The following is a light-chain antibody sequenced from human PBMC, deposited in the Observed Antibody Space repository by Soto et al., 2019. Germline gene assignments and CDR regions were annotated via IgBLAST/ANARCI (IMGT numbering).Light chain of an antibody. Sequence: QSVRTQPPSASGTPGQRVTISCSGSSSNIGSNYVYWYQQLPGTAPKLLIYRNNQRPSGVPDRFSGSKSGTSASLAISGLRSEDEADYYCAAWDDSLSGRDVVFGGGTKVTVL. CDR3: AAWDDSLSGRDVV. CDR2: RNN. V-gene: IGLV1-47*01. J-gene: IGLJ2*01. CDR1: SSNIGSNY.